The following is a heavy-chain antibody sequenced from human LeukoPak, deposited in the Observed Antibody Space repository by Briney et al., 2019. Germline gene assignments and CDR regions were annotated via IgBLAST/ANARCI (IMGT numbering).Heavy chain of an antibody. CDR3: ARLVVVAATGGTTEDYYYYGMDV. J-gene: IGHJ6*02. D-gene: IGHD2-15*01. Sequence: SETLSLTCTVSGGSISSYYWSWIRQPPGKGLEWIGYIYYRGSTNYNPSLKSRVTISVDASKNQFSLKLSSVTAADTAVYYCARLVVVAATGGTTEDYYYYGMDVWGQGTTVTVSS. CDR2: IYYRGST. CDR1: GGSISSYY. V-gene: IGHV4-59*08.